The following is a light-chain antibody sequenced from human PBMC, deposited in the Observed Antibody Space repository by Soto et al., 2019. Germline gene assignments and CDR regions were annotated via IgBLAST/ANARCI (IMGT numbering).Light chain of an antibody. CDR1: QSISSSN. J-gene: IGKJ1*01. V-gene: IGKV3-20*01. CDR2: SAS. CDR3: QQYAGSPRT. Sequence: DIVLTQSPGTLSLSPGQRATLSCRASQSISSSNLAWYQQTPGQAPRLLIYSASRRATGIPDRFTGSGSGTDFTLTINRVEPEDFAVYFCQQYAGSPRTFGQGTKVDIK.